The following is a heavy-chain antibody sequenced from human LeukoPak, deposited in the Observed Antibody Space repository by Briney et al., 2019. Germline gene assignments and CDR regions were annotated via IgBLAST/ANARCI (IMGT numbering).Heavy chain of an antibody. D-gene: IGHD3-10*01. V-gene: IGHV3-15*01. Sequence: GGSLRLSCAASGFTFSNAWMSWVRQAPGKGLEWAGRIQSKTDGGTTEYAAPVKGRFTISRDDSKTTLYLQMNSLKTEDTAVYYCATLTVRGVINIWGQGTLVTVSS. J-gene: IGHJ4*02. CDR2: IQSKTDGGTT. CDR1: GFTFSNAW. CDR3: ATLTVRGVINI.